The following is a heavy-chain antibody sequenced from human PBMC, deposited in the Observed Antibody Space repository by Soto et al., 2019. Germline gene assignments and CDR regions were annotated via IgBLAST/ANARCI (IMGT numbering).Heavy chain of an antibody. CDR1: VFTFDDYA. CDR3: ARDSEVGVHGDAFDN. CDR2: ISWNSGII. D-gene: IGHD2-15*01. V-gene: IGHV3-9*01. J-gene: IGHJ3*02. Sequence: EVQLVESGGGLVQPGRSLRLPCAASVFTFDDYAFHWVRQAPGKGLEWVSGISWNSGIIAYADSVKGRFTISRDNAKHSLSLHMNSLRHEDPALCFCARDSEVGVHGDAFDNWGQGTRIIVSS.